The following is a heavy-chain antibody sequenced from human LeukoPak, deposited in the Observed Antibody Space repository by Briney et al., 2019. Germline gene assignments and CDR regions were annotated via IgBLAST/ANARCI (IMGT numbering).Heavy chain of an antibody. CDR1: GGSVSSSTYF. V-gene: IGHV4-61*01. CDR2: IYFSGST. CDR3: ARAGQQLVLHDY. D-gene: IGHD6-13*01. J-gene: IGHJ4*02. Sequence: SETLSLTCTVSGGSVSSSTYFWSWIRQPPGKGLEWIGYIYFSGSTSYNPSLKSRVTISLDTSKNQFSLNLTSVTAADTALYYCARAGQQLVLHDYWGQGTLVTVSS.